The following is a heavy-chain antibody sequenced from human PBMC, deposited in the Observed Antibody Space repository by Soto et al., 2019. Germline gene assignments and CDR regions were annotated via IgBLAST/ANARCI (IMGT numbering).Heavy chain of an antibody. Sequence: EVRLVESGGNLVQPGGSLTLSCEASGFTLNSYWIHWVRQAPGKGLEWVSRINGEGTSTSYADSVKGRFSISRDNSKNTTYLQMRSLGGDDTAVYYCARVWSYYFDDWGQGALVTVSS. CDR1: GFTLNSYW. CDR2: INGEGTST. V-gene: IGHV3-74*01. CDR3: ARVWSYYFDD. D-gene: IGHD3-16*01. J-gene: IGHJ4*02.